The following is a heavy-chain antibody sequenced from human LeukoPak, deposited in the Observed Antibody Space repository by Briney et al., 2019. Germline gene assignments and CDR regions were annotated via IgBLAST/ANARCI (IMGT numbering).Heavy chain of an antibody. J-gene: IGHJ4*02. CDR2: ISSSSSYI. D-gene: IGHD4-11*01. V-gene: IGHV3-21*01. CDR1: GFTFSSYA. Sequence: GGSLRLSCAASGFTFSSYAMSWVRQAPGKGLEWVSSISSSSSYIYYADSVKGRFTISRDNAKNSLYLQMNSLRAEDTAVYYCARSTVTTGLAFDYWAREPWSPSPQ. CDR3: ARSTVTTGLAFDY.